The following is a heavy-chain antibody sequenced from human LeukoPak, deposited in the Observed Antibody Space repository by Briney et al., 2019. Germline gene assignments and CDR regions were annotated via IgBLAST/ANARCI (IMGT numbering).Heavy chain of an antibody. V-gene: IGHV4-39*01. CDR2: IYYSGST. CDR1: GGSISSSSYY. Sequence: SETLSHTCTVSGGSISSSSYYWGWIRQPPGEGQEWIGSIYYSGSTYYNPSLKSRVTISVDTSKNQFSLKLSSVTAADTAVYYCARLHYGSGSSLLFDYWGQGTLVTVSS. J-gene: IGHJ4*02. D-gene: IGHD3-10*01. CDR3: ARLHYGSGSSLLFDY.